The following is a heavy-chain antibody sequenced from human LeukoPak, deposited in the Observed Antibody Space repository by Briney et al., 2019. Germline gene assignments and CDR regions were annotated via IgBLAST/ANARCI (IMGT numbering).Heavy chain of an antibody. CDR2: IYTSGST. J-gene: IGHJ5*02. CDR1: GGSISSSSYY. D-gene: IGHD1-14*01. V-gene: IGHV4-61*02. CDR3: AREADHLNWFDP. Sequence: PSETLPLTCTVSGGSISSSSYYWSWIRQPAGKGLEWIGRIYTSGSTNYNPSLKSRVTISVDTSKNQFSLKLSSVTAADTAVYYCAREADHLNWFDPWGQGTLVTVSS.